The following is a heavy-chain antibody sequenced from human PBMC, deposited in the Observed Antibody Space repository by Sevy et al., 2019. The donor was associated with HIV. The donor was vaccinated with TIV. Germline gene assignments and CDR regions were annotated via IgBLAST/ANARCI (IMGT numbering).Heavy chain of an antibody. J-gene: IGHJ4*02. V-gene: IGHV4-59*13. D-gene: IGHD5-18*01. CDR1: GGSISSYC. Sequence: SETLSLTCTVSGGSISSYCCNWIRQSPGKGLEWIGYMCHTGITNYNPSLKSRVTTSLDTSTNQFSLRLSSVTAADTAVYYCARAGHSYGLFDYWGQGTLVTVSS. CDR2: MCHTGIT. CDR3: ARAGHSYGLFDY.